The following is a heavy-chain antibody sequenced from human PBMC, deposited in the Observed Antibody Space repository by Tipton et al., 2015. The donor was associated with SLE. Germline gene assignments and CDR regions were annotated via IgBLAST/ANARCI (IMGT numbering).Heavy chain of an antibody. CDR2: ISSSGSTI. CDR3: AREVVQNFDL. Sequence: SLRLSCAASGFTFSDYYMSWIRQAPGQGLEWVSYISSSGSTIYYADSVKGRFTISRDNSKNTLYLQMNSLKAEDTAVYYCAREVVQNFDLWGRGTLVTVSS. D-gene: IGHD2-15*01. V-gene: IGHV3-11*01. CDR1: GFTFSDYY. J-gene: IGHJ2*01.